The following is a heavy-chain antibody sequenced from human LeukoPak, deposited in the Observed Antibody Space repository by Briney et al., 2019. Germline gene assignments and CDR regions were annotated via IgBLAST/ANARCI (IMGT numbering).Heavy chain of an antibody. CDR1: GFTFSDYY. CDR3: ASMEVGYYYYYYMDV. Sequence: PGGSLRLSCAASGFTFSDYYMSWIRQAPGKGLEWVSYIRSSGSTIYYADSVKGRFTISRDNAKNSLYLQMNSLRAEDTAVYYCASMEVGYYYYYYMDVWGKGTTVTVSS. J-gene: IGHJ6*03. D-gene: IGHD3-10*01. V-gene: IGHV3-11*01. CDR2: IRSSGSTI.